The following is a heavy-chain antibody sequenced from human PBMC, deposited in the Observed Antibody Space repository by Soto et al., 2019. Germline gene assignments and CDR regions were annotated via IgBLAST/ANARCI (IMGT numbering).Heavy chain of an antibody. V-gene: IGHV1-18*04. CDR1: GYTFTSYG. Sequence: ASVKVSCKASGYTFTSYGISWVRQAPGQGLEWMGWISAYNGNTNYAQKLQGRVTMTTDTSTSTAYMELRSLRSDDTAVHYCARQRDYYDSSGYSNMDVWGRGTTVTVSS. CDR2: ISAYNGNT. CDR3: ARQRDYYDSSGYSNMDV. J-gene: IGHJ6*02. D-gene: IGHD3-22*01.